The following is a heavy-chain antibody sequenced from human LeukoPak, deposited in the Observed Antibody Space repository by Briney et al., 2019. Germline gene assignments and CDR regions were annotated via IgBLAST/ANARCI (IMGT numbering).Heavy chain of an antibody. Sequence: GGTLRLSCAASGFDFKNYGMHGVRQAPGKGLEGVAFIRYDGSPKYYADYVRGRFTISRDNSKNMLYLQMNSLETEDTAVYYCAKDDDRHWGSSCQDYWGQGTLVTVSS. CDR3: AKDDDRHWGSSCQDY. D-gene: IGHD2-2*01. CDR1: GFDFKNYG. J-gene: IGHJ4*02. CDR2: IRYDGSPK. V-gene: IGHV3-30*02.